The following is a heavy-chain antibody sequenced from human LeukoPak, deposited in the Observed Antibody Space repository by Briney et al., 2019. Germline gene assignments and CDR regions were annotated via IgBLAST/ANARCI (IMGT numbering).Heavy chain of an antibody. J-gene: IGHJ4*02. CDR1: GFTFSGFW. D-gene: IGHD6-13*01. Sequence: GGSLRLSCAASGFTFSGFWMHWVRQAPGKGLVWVSCISFDGSDATYADSVKGRFTISRDNAKNTLHLQMDSLTVEDTAVYYCASSIVADGTSPFDYWGQGTLVTVSS. V-gene: IGHV3-74*01. CDR2: ISFDGSDA. CDR3: ASSIVADGTSPFDY.